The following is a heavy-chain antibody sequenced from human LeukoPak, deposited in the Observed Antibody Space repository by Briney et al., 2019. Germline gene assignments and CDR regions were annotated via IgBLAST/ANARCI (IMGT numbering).Heavy chain of an antibody. D-gene: IGHD1-26*01. V-gene: IGHV3-30*18. CDR2: ISYDGSTN. Sequence: AETLRLSCTASGFTFGSYGMHWVRQAPGKGLEWVAVISYDGSTNYYADSVKGRFTISRYNSKNTLYRQRNSLRAEDTAVYSCAKDASGSGSYMRGGRDIDYCGQGTLVTVSA. J-gene: IGHJ4*02. CDR3: AKDASGSGSYMRGGRDIDY. CDR1: GFTFGSYG.